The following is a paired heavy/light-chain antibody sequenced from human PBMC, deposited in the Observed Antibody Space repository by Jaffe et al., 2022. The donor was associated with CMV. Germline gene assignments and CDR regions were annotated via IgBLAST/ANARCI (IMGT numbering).Heavy chain of an antibody. CDR3: ARNGAYCLDV. CDR2: IFRDGRT. Sequence: QVQLQASGPGLVNPSGTVYLTCAVSSGAISGNNWWSWVRQAPGKGLEWIGEIFRDGRTNYNLSLKSRVTISVDKSNDHFFLKLNSVTAADTAVYYCARNGAYCLDVWDTGTTVTVSS. J-gene: IGHJ6*04. D-gene: IGHD2-15*01. V-gene: IGHV4-4*02. CDR1: SGAISGNNW.
Light chain of an antibody. V-gene: IGKV3-20*01. CDR1: QSVSNTY. CDR2: AAS. CDR3: QQYGSAPLYT. Sequence: EIVLTQSPGTLSLSPGERATLSCRASQSVSNTYLAWYQQKPGQAPRLLIYAASSRATGIPDRFSGSGSGTDFTLTISRLEPEDFAVYYCQQYGSAPLYTFGQGTKVEIK. J-gene: IGKJ2*01.